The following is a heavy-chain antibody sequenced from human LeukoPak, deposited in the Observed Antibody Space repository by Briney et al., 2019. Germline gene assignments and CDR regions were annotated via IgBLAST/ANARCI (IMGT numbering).Heavy chain of an antibody. Sequence: SETLSLTCAVYGGSFSGYYWSWIRQPPGKGLEWIGEINHSGSTNYNPSLKSRVTMSVDTSKNQFSLKLSSVTAADTAVYYCARGRAYYDFWSGYPLYFDYWGQGTLVTVSS. CDR3: ARGRAYYDFWSGYPLYFDY. V-gene: IGHV4-34*01. J-gene: IGHJ4*02. CDR2: INHSGST. D-gene: IGHD3-3*01. CDR1: GGSFSGYY.